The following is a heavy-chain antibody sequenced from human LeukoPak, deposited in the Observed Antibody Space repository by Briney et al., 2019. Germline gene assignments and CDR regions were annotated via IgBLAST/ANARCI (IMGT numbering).Heavy chain of an antibody. D-gene: IGHD1-26*01. J-gene: IGHJ4*02. V-gene: IGHV3-30*02. CDR2: IRYDGSNK. CDR1: GFTFSSYG. Sequence: GGSLRLSCAASGFTFSSYGMHWVRQAPGKGLEWVAFIRYDGSNKYYADSVKGRFTISRDNSKNTLYLQMNSLRAEDTAVYYCAKDWEREVYYFDYWGQGTLVTVSS. CDR3: AKDWEREVYYFDY.